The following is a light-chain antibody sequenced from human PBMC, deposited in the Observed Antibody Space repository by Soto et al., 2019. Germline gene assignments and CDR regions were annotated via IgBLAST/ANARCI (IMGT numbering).Light chain of an antibody. J-gene: IGLJ3*02. Sequence: QSVLTQPPSASGTPGQRVTISCSGSSSNIGINYVYWYQQLPGTAPKLLIYRNNQRPSGGPDRFSGSKTGTSASLAISGLRSEDEADYYCAAWDDSLRSPVFGGGTKLTVL. CDR2: RNN. CDR3: AAWDDSLRSPV. V-gene: IGLV1-47*01. CDR1: SSNIGINY.